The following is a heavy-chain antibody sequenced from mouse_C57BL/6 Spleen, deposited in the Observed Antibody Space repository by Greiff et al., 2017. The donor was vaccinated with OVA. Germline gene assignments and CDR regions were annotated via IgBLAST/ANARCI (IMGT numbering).Heavy chain of an antibody. J-gene: IGHJ3*01. V-gene: IGHV14-2*01. CDR2: IDPEDGEN. CDR1: GFNIKDYY. D-gene: IGHD2-2*01. CDR3: VPYGYDENWFAY. Sequence: EVQLQQSGAELVKPGASVKLSCTASGFNIKDYYMHWVKQRTEQGLEWMGRIDPEDGENKNAQKFQGKATITAATSSNTAYLQLSSLTSEDTAVYYCVPYGYDENWFAYWGQGTLVTVSA.